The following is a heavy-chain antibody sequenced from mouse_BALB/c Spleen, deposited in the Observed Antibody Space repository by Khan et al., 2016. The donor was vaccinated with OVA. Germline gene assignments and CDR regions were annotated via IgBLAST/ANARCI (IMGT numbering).Heavy chain of an antibody. D-gene: IGHD2-10*01. CDR1: GFSLTNYG. CDR3: ARQPYYHYYVMDY. V-gene: IGHV2-6-1*01. J-gene: IGHJ4*01. CDR2: IWSDGST. Sequence: VQLKESGPGLVAPSQSLSITCTISGFSLTNYGIHWVRQPPGKGLEWLVVIWSDGSTNYNSDLRSRLSISKDNSKSQVFLKMNSRQTDDTAMYYCARQPYYHYYVMDYWGQGTSVTVSS.